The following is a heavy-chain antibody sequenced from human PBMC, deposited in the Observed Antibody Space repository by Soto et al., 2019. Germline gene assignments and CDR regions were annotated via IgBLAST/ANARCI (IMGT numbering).Heavy chain of an antibody. Sequence: QVQLVQSGAEVKKPGASVKVSYKASGYTFTSYAMHWVRQAPGQRLEWMGWINAGNGNTKYSQKFQGRVTITRDTSASTAYMELSSLRSEDTAVYYCARDHVVRGVISYYGMDVWGQGTTVTVSS. V-gene: IGHV1-3*01. CDR1: GYTFTSYA. D-gene: IGHD3-10*01. CDR3: ARDHVVRGVISYYGMDV. J-gene: IGHJ6*02. CDR2: INAGNGNT.